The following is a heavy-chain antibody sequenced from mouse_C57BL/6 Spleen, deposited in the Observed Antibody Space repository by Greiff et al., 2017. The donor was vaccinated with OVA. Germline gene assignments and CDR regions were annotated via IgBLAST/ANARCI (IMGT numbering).Heavy chain of an antibody. CDR1: GFTFSSYA. CDR3: TREEDSSGYVAWFAY. V-gene: IGHV5-9-1*02. Sequence: EVMLVESGEGLVKPGGSLKLSCAASGFTFSSYAMSWVRQTPEKRLEWVAYISSGGDYIYYADTVKGRFTIARDNARNTLYLQMSSLKSEDTAMYYCTREEDSSGYVAWFAYWGQGTLVTVSA. CDR2: ISSGGDYI. D-gene: IGHD3-2*02. J-gene: IGHJ3*01.